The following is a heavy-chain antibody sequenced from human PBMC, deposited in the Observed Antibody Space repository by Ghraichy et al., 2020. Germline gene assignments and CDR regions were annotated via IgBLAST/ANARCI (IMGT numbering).Heavy chain of an antibody. D-gene: IGHD4-11*01. CDR2: IIPIFGVT. CDR3: ARGGEMTGVTPPDYYYGMDV. Sequence: SVKVSCKAPGGTLRTYAVSWVRQAPGQGLEWMGGIIPIFGVTKYAQKFQDRVTIIADESTSAVYMELSRLRSEDTAVYYCARGGEMTGVTPPDYYYGMDVWGQGTMVTVSS. V-gene: IGHV1-69*13. J-gene: IGHJ6*02. CDR1: GGTLRTYA.